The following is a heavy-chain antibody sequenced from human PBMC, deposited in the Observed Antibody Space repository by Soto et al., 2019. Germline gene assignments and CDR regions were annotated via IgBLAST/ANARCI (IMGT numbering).Heavy chain of an antibody. D-gene: IGHD4-17*01. CDR1: SGSIINYY. CDR3: ASRLTLATTTGEAFDL. Sequence: QVQLQESGPGLVKPSETLSLTCTVSSGSIINYYWSWIRQPPGKGLEWIGFIYYSGSTNYNSFLKSRVTMSVDMSRQQLSLTLNSVTAADTAVYYVASRLTLATTTGEAFDLWGQGTLVTVSS. J-gene: IGHJ3*01. V-gene: IGHV4-59*01. CDR2: IYYSGST.